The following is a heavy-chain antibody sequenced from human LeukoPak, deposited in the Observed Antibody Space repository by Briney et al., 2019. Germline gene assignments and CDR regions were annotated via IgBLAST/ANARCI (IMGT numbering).Heavy chain of an antibody. CDR2: INYSGST. D-gene: IGHD3-22*01. Sequence: PSETLSLTCTVSGGSISTTRYLWGWIRQAPGKGLEWIGSINYSGSTYYNPSYKSRVTISVDTSKNQFSLKLSSVTAADRAVYYCARHSFHYDSSGYYYFFDYWGQGTLVTVSS. CDR1: GGSISTTRYL. CDR3: ARHSFHYDSSGYYYFFDY. J-gene: IGHJ4*02. V-gene: IGHV4-39*01.